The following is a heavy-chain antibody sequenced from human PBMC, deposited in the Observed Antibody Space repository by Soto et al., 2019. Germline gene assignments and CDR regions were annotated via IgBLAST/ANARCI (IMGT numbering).Heavy chain of an antibody. CDR2: IKSKTDGGTT. CDR3: TTATYGPIDC. Sequence: VGSLRLSCAASGFTFSNAWMSWVRQAPGKGLEWVGCIKSKTDGGTTDYAAPVKGRFTISRDDSKNTLYLQMNSLKTEDTAVYYCTTATYGPIDCWGQGTLVTVSS. D-gene: IGHD3-10*01. V-gene: IGHV3-15*01. J-gene: IGHJ4*02. CDR1: GFTFSNAW.